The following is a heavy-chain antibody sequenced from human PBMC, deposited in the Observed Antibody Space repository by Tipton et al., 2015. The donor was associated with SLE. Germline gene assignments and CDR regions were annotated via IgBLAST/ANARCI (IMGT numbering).Heavy chain of an antibody. CDR2: IYYSGST. D-gene: IGHD6-6*01. CDR3: AGGWSSSSYYYYYMDV. J-gene: IGHJ6*03. Sequence: TLSLTCTVSGGSISSHYWSWIRQPPGKGLEWIGYIYYSGSTNYNPSLKSRVTISVDTSKNQFSLKLSSVTAADTAVYYCAGGWSSSSYYYYYMDVCGKGATCTVSS. CDR1: GGSISSHY. V-gene: IGHV4-59*11.